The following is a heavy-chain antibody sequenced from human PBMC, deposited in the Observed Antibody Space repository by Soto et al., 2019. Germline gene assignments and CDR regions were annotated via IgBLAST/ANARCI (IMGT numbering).Heavy chain of an antibody. D-gene: IGHD6-19*01. J-gene: IGHJ5*02. CDR2: INHSGST. CDR1: GGSFSGYY. V-gene: IGHV4-34*01. Sequence: SETLSLTCAVYGGSFSGYYWSWIRQPPGKGLEWIGEINHSGSTNYNPSLKSRVTTSVDTSKNQFSLKLSSVTAADTAVYYCARGGDGAGAEEANWFDPWGQGTLVTVSS. CDR3: ARGGDGAGAEEANWFDP.